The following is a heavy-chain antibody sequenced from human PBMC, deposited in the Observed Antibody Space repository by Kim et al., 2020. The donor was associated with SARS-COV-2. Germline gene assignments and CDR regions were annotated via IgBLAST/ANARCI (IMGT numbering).Heavy chain of an antibody. D-gene: IGHD2-2*01. J-gene: IGHJ4*02. CDR2: ISYDGSNK. V-gene: IGHV3-30-3*01. CDR1: GFTFSSYA. Sequence: GGSLRLSCAASGFTFSSYAMHWVRQAPGKGLEWVAVISYDGSNKYYADSVKGRFTISRDNSKNTLYLQMNSLRAEDTAVYYCARDSSVYPDLPVDDYWGQGTLVTVSS. CDR3: ARDSSVYPDLPVDDY.